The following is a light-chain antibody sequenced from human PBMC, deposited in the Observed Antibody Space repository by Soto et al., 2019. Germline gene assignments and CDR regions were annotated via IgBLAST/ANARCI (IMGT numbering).Light chain of an antibody. J-gene: IGKJ2*01. V-gene: IGKV3-15*01. CDR3: QQYNNWPYT. CDR2: GAS. CDR1: QSVSSN. Sequence: EIVMTQSPATLSVSPGERATLSCRASQSVSSNLAWYQQKPGQAPRLLIYGASTRATGIPARFSGSGSGTEFTLTIGSLQSEDFAVYSCQQYNNWPYTFGQGTKLEIK.